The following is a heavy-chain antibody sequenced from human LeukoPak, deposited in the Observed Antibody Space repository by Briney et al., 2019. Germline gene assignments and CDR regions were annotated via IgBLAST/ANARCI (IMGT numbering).Heavy chain of an antibody. V-gene: IGHV4-34*01. Sequence: SETLPLTCAVYGGSFSGYYWSWIRQPPGKGLEWIGEINHSGSTNYNPSLKSRVTISVDTSKNQFSLKLSSVTAADTAVYYCARENIVVVPAANPRFDPWGQGTLVTVSS. CDR2: INHSGST. D-gene: IGHD2-2*01. CDR3: ARENIVVVPAANPRFDP. J-gene: IGHJ5*02. CDR1: GGSFSGYY.